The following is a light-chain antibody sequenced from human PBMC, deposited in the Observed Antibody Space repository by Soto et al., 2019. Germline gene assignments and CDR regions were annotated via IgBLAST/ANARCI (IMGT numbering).Light chain of an antibody. CDR3: LQSYGTPLT. Sequence: DMEMTQSPSSLSASVGDRVTITCRASQSISNYLNWYQHKPGKVPKLLIYAASSLHSGVPTRFSGSGSVTDFTLTINSLQPEDIATDYFLQSYGTPLTFGGGTKIEIK. V-gene: IGKV1-39*01. CDR1: QSISNY. J-gene: IGKJ4*01. CDR2: AAS.